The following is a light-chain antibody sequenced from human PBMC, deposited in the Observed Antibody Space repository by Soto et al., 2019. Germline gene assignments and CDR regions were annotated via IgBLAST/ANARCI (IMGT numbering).Light chain of an antibody. CDR3: QQRSNWPPVLT. CDR1: QSVSSY. Sequence: EIVLTQSPATLSFSPGEKATLSCRASQSVSSYLAWYQQKPGQAPRLLIYDASNRATGIPARFSGSGSGTDFTLTISSLEPEDFAVYYCQQRSNWPPVLTFGGGTKV. J-gene: IGKJ4*01. V-gene: IGKV3-11*01. CDR2: DAS.